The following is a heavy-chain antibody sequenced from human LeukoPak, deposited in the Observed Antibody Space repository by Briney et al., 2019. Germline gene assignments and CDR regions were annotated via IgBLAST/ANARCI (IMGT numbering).Heavy chain of an antibody. D-gene: IGHD3-22*01. CDR1: GGSISSSSYY. V-gene: IGHV4-39*07. J-gene: IGHJ3*02. CDR3: ANNMIVVVNGFDAFDI. CDR2: IYYSGST. Sequence: SETLSLTCTVSGGSISSSSYYWGWIRQPPGKGLEWIGSIYYSGSTYYNPSLKSRVTISVDTSKNQFSLKLSSVTAADTAVYYCANNMIVVVNGFDAFDIWGQGTMVTVSS.